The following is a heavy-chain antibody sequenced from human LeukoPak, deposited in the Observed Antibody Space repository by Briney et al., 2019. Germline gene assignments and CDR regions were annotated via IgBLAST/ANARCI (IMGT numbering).Heavy chain of an antibody. J-gene: IGHJ4*02. Sequence: PGGSLRLSCAASGFTFSSLSMNWVRQAPGKGLEWVSSITSSSNYIHYADSVKGRFTISRDNSKNTLYLQMNSLRAEDTAVYYCARAFWSSGWYSGAYWGQGTLVTVSS. D-gene: IGHD6-19*01. CDR1: GFTFSSLS. V-gene: IGHV3-21*01. CDR2: ITSSSNYI. CDR3: ARAFWSSGWYSGAY.